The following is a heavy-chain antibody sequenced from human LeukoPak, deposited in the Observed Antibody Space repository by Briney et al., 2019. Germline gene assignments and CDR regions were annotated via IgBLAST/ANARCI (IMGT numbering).Heavy chain of an antibody. J-gene: IGHJ3*02. CDR3: TTAYVLRYFDWLPYSFDI. D-gene: IGHD3-9*01. Sequence: KPGGSLRLSCAASGFTFSNAWMSWVRQAPGKGLEWVGRIKSKTDGGTTDYAAPVKGRFTISRDDSKNTLYLQMNSLKTDDTAVYYCTTAYVLRYFDWLPYSFDIWGQGTMVTVSS. V-gene: IGHV3-15*01. CDR2: IKSKTDGGTT. CDR1: GFTFSNAW.